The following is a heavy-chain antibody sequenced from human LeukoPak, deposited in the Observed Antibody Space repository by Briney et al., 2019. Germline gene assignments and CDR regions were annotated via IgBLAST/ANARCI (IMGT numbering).Heavy chain of an antibody. CDR2: INDSGSS. D-gene: IGHD3-10*01. J-gene: IGHJ4*02. V-gene: IGHV4-34*01. CDR3: ARCSMVRGPFDY. CDR1: GGSFSGYL. Sequence: SDTLSLTCAVYGGSFSGYLWSWLRQPPGKGLEWIGEINDSGSSIYNPSLKSRVTISVDTSKNQFSLKLTSVTAADTAMYYCARCSMVRGPFDYWGQGTLVTVSS.